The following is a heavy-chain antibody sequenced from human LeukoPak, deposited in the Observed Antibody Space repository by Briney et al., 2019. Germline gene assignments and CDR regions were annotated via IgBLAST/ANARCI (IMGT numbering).Heavy chain of an antibody. CDR1: GGSISSISYY. J-gene: IGHJ5*02. Sequence: SETLSLTCTVSGGSISSISYYWGWIRQPPGKGLEWIGSMYHNGSTYYNPSLKSRVTISVDTSKNQFSLKLSSVTAADTAVYYCARDNGPGWFDPWGQGTLVTVSS. CDR3: ARDNGPGWFDP. D-gene: IGHD2-8*01. CDR2: MYHNGST. V-gene: IGHV4-39*07.